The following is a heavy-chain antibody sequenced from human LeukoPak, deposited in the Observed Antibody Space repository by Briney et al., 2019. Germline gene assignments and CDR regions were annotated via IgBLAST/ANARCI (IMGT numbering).Heavy chain of an antibody. Sequence: SETLSLTCTVSGGSISSYYWSWIRQPAGKGLEWIGRIYTSGSTNYNPSLKSRVTMSVDTSKNQFSLKLSSVTAADTAVYYCARADLYCSSTSCYLNAFDIWGQGTMVTVSS. CDR2: IYTSGST. CDR3: ARADLYCSSTSCYLNAFDI. D-gene: IGHD2-2*01. CDR1: GGSISSYY. V-gene: IGHV4-4*07. J-gene: IGHJ3*02.